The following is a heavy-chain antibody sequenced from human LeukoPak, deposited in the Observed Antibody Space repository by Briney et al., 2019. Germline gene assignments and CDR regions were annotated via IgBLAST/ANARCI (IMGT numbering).Heavy chain of an antibody. V-gene: IGHV3-9*01. CDR1: GFTFDDYA. CDR3: AKEAPYYYYGMDV. CDR2: ITWNSASI. J-gene: IGHJ6*02. Sequence: GGSLRLSCAASGFTFDDYAMHWVRQVPGKGLEWVSGITWNSASIGYADSVRGRFTISRDNAKTSLYLQMNSLRAEDTAVYYCAKEAPYYYYGMDVWGQGTTVTVSS.